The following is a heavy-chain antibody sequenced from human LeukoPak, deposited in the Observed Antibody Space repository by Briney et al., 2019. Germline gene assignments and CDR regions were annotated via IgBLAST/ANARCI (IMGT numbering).Heavy chain of an antibody. V-gene: IGHV3-11*04. CDR2: ITSSGGST. Sequence: GGSLRLSCEASGFTFDDYAMHWVRQVPGKGLEWVSYITSSGGSTFYADSVKGRFTMSRDNAKKSLYLQMSSLRAEDTAVYYCARAKYDSSGYYYSGFDIWGQGTMVTVSS. CDR3: ARAKYDSSGYYYSGFDI. D-gene: IGHD3-22*01. CDR1: GFTFDDYA. J-gene: IGHJ3*02.